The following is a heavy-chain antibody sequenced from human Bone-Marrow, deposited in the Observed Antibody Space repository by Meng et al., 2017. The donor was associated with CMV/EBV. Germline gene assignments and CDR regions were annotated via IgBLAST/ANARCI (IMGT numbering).Heavy chain of an antibody. CDR1: GGSFSGYY. CDR2: INHSGST. J-gene: IGHJ4*02. CDR3: ARGRAVGAVLDY. Sequence: GSLRLSCAVYGGSFSGYYWSWIRQPPGKGLEWIGEINHSGSTNYNPPLKSRVTISVDTSKNQFSLKLSSVTAADTAVYYCARGRAVGAVLDYWGQGTLVTVSS. V-gene: IGHV4-34*01. D-gene: IGHD1-26*01.